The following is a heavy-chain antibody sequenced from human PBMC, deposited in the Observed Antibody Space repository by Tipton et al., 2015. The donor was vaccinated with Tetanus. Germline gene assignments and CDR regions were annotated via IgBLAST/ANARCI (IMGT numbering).Heavy chain of an antibody. CDR2: ISSTSRYI. CDR1: GFPFTTYG. CDR3: VSGSALGN. V-gene: IGHV3-21*01. Sequence: SLRLSCAASGFPFTTYGMNWVRQAPGRGLEWVSSISSTSRYINYAASLEGRFTISRDNAKNSLSLQMNSLRTDDTAVYYCVSGSALGNWGQGTLVTVSS. J-gene: IGHJ4*02. D-gene: IGHD6-25*01.